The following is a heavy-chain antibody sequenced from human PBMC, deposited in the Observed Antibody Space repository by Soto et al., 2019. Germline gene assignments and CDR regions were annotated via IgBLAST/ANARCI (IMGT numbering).Heavy chain of an antibody. CDR2: IYYSGST. V-gene: IGHV4-59*12. D-gene: IGHD4-17*01. Sequence: PSETLSLTCTVSGGSISSYYWSWIRQPPGKGLEWIGYIYYSGSTNYNPSLKSRVTISVDTSKNQFSLKLSSVTAADTAVYYCAREAATTATTYYFDYWGQGTLVTVSS. CDR3: AREAATTATTYYFDY. CDR1: GGSISSYY. J-gene: IGHJ4*02.